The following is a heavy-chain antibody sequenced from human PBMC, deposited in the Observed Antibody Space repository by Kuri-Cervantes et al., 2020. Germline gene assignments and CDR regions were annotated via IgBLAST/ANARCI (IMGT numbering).Heavy chain of an antibody. CDR3: TSFTPHGGY. J-gene: IGHJ4*02. Sequence: GGSLRLSCTASGFTFGDYAMSWVRQAPGKGLEWVGFIRSKAYGGTTEYAASVKGRFTISRDDSKSIAYLQMNSLKTEDTAVYYCTSFTPHGGYWGQGTLVTVSS. D-gene: IGHD2-15*01. V-gene: IGHV3-49*04. CDR2: IRSKAYGGTT. CDR1: GFTFGDYA.